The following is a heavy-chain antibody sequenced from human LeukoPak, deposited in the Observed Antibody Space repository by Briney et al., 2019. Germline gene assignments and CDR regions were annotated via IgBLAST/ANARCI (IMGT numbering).Heavy chain of an antibody. V-gene: IGHV4-38-2*02. Sequence: SETLSLTCTVSGYSISSGYYWGWIRQPPGKGLEWIGSIYYSGSTYYNPSLKSRVTISVDTSKNQFSLKLSSVTAADTAVYYCASDETVTTLCYWGQGTLVTVSS. J-gene: IGHJ4*02. CDR2: IYYSGST. CDR3: ASDETVTTLCY. D-gene: IGHD4-17*01. CDR1: GYSISSGYY.